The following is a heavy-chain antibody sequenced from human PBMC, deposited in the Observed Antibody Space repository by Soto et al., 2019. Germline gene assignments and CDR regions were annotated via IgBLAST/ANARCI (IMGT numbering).Heavy chain of an antibody. CDR1: GGTFSSYA. J-gene: IGHJ6*01. D-gene: IGHD2-2*01. V-gene: IGHV1-69*01. CDR2: IIPISGTA. CDR3: ARSQGSSTSLEIYYYYYYGMDV. Sequence: QVQLVQSGAEVKKPGSSVKVSCKASGGTFSSYAISWVRQAPGQGLEWMGGIIPISGTANYAQKFQGRVTVTPDESASTAYMELSSLRSEDTAVYYCARSQGSSTSLEIYYYYYYGMDVWGPGTTVTVSS.